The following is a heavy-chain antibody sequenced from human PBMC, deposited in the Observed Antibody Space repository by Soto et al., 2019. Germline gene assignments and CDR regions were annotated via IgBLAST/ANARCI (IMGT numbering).Heavy chain of an antibody. CDR2: INHSGST. V-gene: IGHV4-34*01. J-gene: IGHJ4*02. CDR3: ARALPAWGWYLPGGYYFDY. Sequence: QVQLQQWGAGLLKPSETLSLTCAVYGGSFSGYYWSWIRQPPGKGLEWIGEINHSGSTNYNPSLKSRVTISVDTSKNQFSLKLSSVTAADTAVYYCARALPAWGWYLPGGYYFDYWGQGTLVTVSS. CDR1: GGSFSGYY. D-gene: IGHD2-15*01.